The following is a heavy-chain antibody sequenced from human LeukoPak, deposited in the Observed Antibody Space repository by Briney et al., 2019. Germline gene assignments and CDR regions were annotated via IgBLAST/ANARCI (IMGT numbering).Heavy chain of an antibody. J-gene: IGHJ4*02. V-gene: IGHV5-10-1*01. CDR3: ARLRPPYYYGSGSYYPLDY. Sequence: GESLRISCKGSGYSFTSYWISWVRQMAGKGLEWMGRIDPSDSYTNYSPSFQGHVTISADKSISTAYLQWSSLKASDTAMYYCARLRPPYYYGSGSYYPLDYWGQGTLVTVSS. D-gene: IGHD3-10*01. CDR1: GYSFTSYW. CDR2: IDPSDSYT.